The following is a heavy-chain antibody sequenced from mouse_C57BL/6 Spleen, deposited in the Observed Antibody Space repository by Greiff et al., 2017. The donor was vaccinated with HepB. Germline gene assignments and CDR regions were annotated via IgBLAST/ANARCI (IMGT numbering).Heavy chain of an antibody. V-gene: IGHV5-4*03. CDR2: ISDGGSYT. CDR1: GFTFSSYA. CDR3: ARFPSGYFDV. J-gene: IGHJ1*03. Sequence: EVMLVESGGGLVKPGGSLKLSCAASGFTFSSYAMSWVRQTPEKRLEWVATISDGGSYTYYPDNVKGRFTISRDNAKNNLYLQMSHLKSEDTAMYYCARFPSGYFDVWGTGTTVTVSS.